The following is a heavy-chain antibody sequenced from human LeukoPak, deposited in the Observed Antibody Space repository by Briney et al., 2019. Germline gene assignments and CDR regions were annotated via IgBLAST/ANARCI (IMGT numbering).Heavy chain of an antibody. Sequence: GRSLRLSCAASGFTFSSYAMHWVRQAPGKGLEWVAVISYDGSNKYYADSVKGRFTISRDNSKNTLYLQMNSLRAEDTAVYYCARGGWELRSAFDIWGQGTMVTVSS. J-gene: IGHJ3*02. CDR2: ISYDGSNK. V-gene: IGHV3-30-3*01. D-gene: IGHD1-26*01. CDR3: ARGGWELRSAFDI. CDR1: GFTFSSYA.